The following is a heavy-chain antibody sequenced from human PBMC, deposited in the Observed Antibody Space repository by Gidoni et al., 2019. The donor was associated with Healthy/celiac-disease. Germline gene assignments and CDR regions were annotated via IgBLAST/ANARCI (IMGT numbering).Heavy chain of an antibody. CDR1: GFTFSRYS. Sequence: EVQLVESGGGLVQPGGSLRLSCAASGFTFSRYSMNWVRQAPGKGLEWVSYISSSSSTIYYADSVKGRFTISRDNAKNSLYLQMNSLRDEDTAVYYCARGPRGYSSSWYGFDYWGQGTLVTVSS. J-gene: IGHJ4*02. D-gene: IGHD6-13*01. CDR3: ARGPRGYSSSWYGFDY. V-gene: IGHV3-48*02. CDR2: ISSSSSTI.